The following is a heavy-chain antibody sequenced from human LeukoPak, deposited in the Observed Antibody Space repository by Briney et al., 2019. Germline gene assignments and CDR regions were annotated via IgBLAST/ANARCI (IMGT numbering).Heavy chain of an antibody. CDR1: GGSFSGYY. V-gene: IGHV4-34*01. J-gene: IGHJ4*02. CDR2: INHSGST. CDR3: ARGGRIVGATPVLDY. D-gene: IGHD1-26*01. Sequence: SETLSLTCAVYGGSFSGYYWSWIRQPPGKGLEWIGEINHSGSTNYNPSLKSRVTISVDTSKNQFSLKLSSVTAADTAVYYCARGGRIVGATPVLDYWGQGTLVTVSS.